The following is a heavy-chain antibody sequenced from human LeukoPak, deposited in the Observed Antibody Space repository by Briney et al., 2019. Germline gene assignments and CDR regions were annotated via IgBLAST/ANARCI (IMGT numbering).Heavy chain of an antibody. CDR2: MNPNSGNT. Sequence: ASVKVSCKASGYTFTSYDINWVRQATGQGLEWMGWMNPNSGNTGYAQKFQGRVTITRNTSISTAYMELSSLRSEDTAVYYCARAERNIVVVPAATRVVYYMDVWGKGTTVTVSS. CDR3: ARAERNIVVVPAATRVVYYMDV. CDR1: GYTFTSYD. D-gene: IGHD2-2*01. J-gene: IGHJ6*03. V-gene: IGHV1-8*03.